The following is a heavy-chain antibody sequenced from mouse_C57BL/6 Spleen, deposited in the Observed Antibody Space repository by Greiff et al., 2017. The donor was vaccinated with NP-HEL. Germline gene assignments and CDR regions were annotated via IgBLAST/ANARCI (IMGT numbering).Heavy chain of an antibody. CDR1: GYAFSSSW. D-gene: IGHD4-1*01. CDR2: IYPGDGDT. Sequence: QVQLKESGPELVKPGASVKISCKASGYAFSSSWMNWVKQRPGKGLEWIGRIYPGDGDTNYNGKFKGKATLTADKSSSTAYMQLSSLTSEDSAVYFCARNWGEGYWYFDVWGTGTTVTVSS. V-gene: IGHV1-82*01. J-gene: IGHJ1*03. CDR3: ARNWGEGYWYFDV.